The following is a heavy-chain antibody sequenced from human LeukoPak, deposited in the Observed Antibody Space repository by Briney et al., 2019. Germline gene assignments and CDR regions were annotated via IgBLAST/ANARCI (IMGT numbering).Heavy chain of an antibody. J-gene: IGHJ3*02. CDR1: GGTFSIYV. CDR2: SIPIFGTA. Sequence: SVKVSRKASGGTFSIYVISWVRQAPRQGLGWVGGSIPIFGTAHNAQKFQGRVTITTDESTSTAYMELSSLRSEDTAVYYCGRMIADTGAFDIWGQGTMVTVSS. V-gene: IGHV1-69*05. CDR3: GRMIADTGAFDI. D-gene: IGHD3-22*01.